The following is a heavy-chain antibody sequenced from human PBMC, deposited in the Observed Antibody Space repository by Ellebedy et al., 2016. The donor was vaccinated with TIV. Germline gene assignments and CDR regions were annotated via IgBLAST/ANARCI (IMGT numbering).Heavy chain of an antibody. CDR3: TLEGDSSGWYPA. V-gene: IGHV3-15*01. D-gene: IGHD6-19*01. Sequence: GGSLRLSCAASGFTFSNAWMSWVRQAPGKGLEWVGRIKSKTDGGTTDYAAPVKGRFTISRDDSKNTLYLQMNSLKTEDTAVYYCTLEGDSSGWYPAWGQGTLVTVSS. CDR1: GFTFSNAW. J-gene: IGHJ5*02. CDR2: IKSKTDGGTT.